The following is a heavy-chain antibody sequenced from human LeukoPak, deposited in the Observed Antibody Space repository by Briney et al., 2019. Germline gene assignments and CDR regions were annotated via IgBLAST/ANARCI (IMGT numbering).Heavy chain of an antibody. D-gene: IGHD5-18*01. CDR3: ARGRRVDAAMLSD. CDR1: GGSISSYY. V-gene: IGHV4-59*01. CDR2: IYYSGSA. J-gene: IGHJ4*02. Sequence: KPSETLSLTCTVSGGSISSYYWSWIRQPPGKGLEWIGYIYYSGSANYNPSLKSRVTISVDTSKSQLSLKLSSVTAADTAVYYCARGRRVDAAMLSDWGQGTLVTVSS.